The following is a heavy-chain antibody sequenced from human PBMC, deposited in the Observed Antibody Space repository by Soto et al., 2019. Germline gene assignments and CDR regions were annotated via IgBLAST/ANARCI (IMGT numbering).Heavy chain of an antibody. CDR2: ISYDGSNK. J-gene: IGHJ4*02. CDR1: GFTFSSYG. Sequence: QPGGSLRLSCAASGFTFSSYGMHWVRQAPGKGLEWVAVISYDGSNKYYADSVKGRFTISRDNSKNTLYLQMNSLRAEDTAVYYCAKPIVDTAMVIGYWGQGTLVTVSS. D-gene: IGHD5-18*01. CDR3: AKPIVDTAMVIGY. V-gene: IGHV3-30*18.